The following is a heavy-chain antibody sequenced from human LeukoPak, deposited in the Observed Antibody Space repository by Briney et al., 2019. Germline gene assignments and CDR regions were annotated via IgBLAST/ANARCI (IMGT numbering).Heavy chain of an antibody. Sequence: GASVKVSCKGSGYIFTKYAISWVRQAPGQGLEYMGWIDTNTGNPTYAQGFTGRFVFSLDTSVSTAYLQISSLKAEDSAIYFCANCYDSSGFFAYWGQGTLVTVSS. D-gene: IGHD3-22*01. CDR1: GYIFTKYA. V-gene: IGHV7-4-1*02. CDR3: ANCYDSSGFFAY. J-gene: IGHJ4*02. CDR2: IDTNTGNP.